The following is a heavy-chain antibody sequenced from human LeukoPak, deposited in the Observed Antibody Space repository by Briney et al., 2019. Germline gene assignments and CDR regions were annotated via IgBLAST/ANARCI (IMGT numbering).Heavy chain of an antibody. CDR2: ISTYNGNT. CDR1: GYIFTQYG. CDR3: ARGITYYYDSSGFRDY. V-gene: IGHV1-18*04. J-gene: IGHJ4*02. D-gene: IGHD3-22*01. Sequence: ASVKVSCKASGYIFTQYGISWVRQAPGQGLEWMASISTYNGNTNYAQNLQGRVTMTTDTSTSTAYMELRSLRSDDTAVYYCARGITYYYDSSGFRDYWGQGTLVTVSS.